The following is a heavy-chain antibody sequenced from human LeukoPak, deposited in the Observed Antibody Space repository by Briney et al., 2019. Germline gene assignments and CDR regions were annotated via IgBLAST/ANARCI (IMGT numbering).Heavy chain of an antibody. J-gene: IGHJ4*02. CDR3: ARTREQWQVLDY. Sequence: GGSLRLSCAASGFSFGSYGMHWVRQAPGKGLEWVAVIPHEGSSQYYADSVKGRFTISRDNSKNMVYLQINSLRVEDTAVYYCARTREQWQVLDYWGQGTLITVSS. D-gene: IGHD6-19*01. V-gene: IGHV3-30*03. CDR1: GFSFGSYG. CDR2: IPHEGSSQ.